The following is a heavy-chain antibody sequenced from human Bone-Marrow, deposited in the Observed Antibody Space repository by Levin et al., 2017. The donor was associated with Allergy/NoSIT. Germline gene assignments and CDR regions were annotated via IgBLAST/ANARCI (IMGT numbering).Heavy chain of an antibody. CDR1: GYTFTSYA. CDR2: INAGKGNT. CDR3: ARDADAAGVTKVLDY. J-gene: IGHJ4*02. Sequence: ASVKVSCKASGYTFTSYAIHWVRQAPGQGLEWMGWINAGKGNTKYSQRFQGRVTIIRDTPTNTVYLTLSSLQSEDTAIYYCARDADAAGVTKVLDYWGQGTLVTVSS. V-gene: IGHV1-3*01. D-gene: IGHD6-25*01.